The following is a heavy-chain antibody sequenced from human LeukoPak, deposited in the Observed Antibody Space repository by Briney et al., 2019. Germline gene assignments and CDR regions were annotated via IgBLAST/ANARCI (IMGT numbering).Heavy chain of an antibody. CDR3: ARGVIAAAGADY. D-gene: IGHD6-13*01. Sequence: SVKVSCKASGGTFSSYAISWVRQAPGQGLEWMGGIIPILGIANYAQKFQGRVTITADKSTSTAYMELSSLRSEDTAVYYCARGVIAAAGADYWGQGTLVTVSS. CDR2: IIPILGIA. CDR1: GGTFSSYA. J-gene: IGHJ4*02. V-gene: IGHV1-69*10.